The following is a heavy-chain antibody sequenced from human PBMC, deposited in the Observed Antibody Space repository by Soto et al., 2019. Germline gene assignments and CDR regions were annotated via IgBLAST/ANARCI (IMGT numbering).Heavy chain of an antibody. D-gene: IGHD2-21*02. CDR3: ARAPILVSVTLHENYFAS. V-gene: IGHV1-69*01. Sequence: QLHLVQSGAEVKKPGSSLKVSCKASGGTFSNSGISWVRQAPGQGLEWMGGIIPIFDTTNYAQKSQGRITIIADESTNTVYMELSNLRSADTGVYYCARAPILVSVTLHENYFASWGQGTLVTVSS. J-gene: IGHJ4*02. CDR2: IIPIFDTT. CDR1: GGTFSNSG.